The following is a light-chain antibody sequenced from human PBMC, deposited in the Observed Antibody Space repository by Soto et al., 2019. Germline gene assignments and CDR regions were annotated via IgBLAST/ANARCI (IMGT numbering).Light chain of an antibody. J-gene: IGLJ1*01. CDR1: SSDVGSYNL. CDR3: CSYAGSSTYV. Sequence: SLLXQPSSLSGSPGQSITISCTGTSSDVGSYNLVSWYQQHPGKAPKLMIYEVSKRPSGVSNRFSGSKSGNTASLTISGLQAEDEADYYCCSYAGSSTYVFGTGTKVTVL. CDR2: EVS. V-gene: IGLV2-23*02.